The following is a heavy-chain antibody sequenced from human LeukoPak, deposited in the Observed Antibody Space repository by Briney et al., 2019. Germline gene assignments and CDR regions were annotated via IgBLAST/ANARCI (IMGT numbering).Heavy chain of an antibody. CDR3: ARDPLIAVTGRGFYFDY. D-gene: IGHD6-19*01. CDR2: ISYDGSNK. V-gene: IGHV3-30-3*01. J-gene: IGHJ4*02. Sequence: GGSLRLSCAASGFTFSSYAMSWVRQAPGKGLEWVAVISYDGSNKYYADSVKGPFTISRDNSKNTLYLQMNSLRAEDTAVYYCARDPLIAVTGRGFYFDYWGQGTLVTVSS. CDR1: GFTFSSYA.